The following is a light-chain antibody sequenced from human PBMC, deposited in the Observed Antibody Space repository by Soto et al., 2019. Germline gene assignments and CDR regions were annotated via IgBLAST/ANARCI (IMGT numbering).Light chain of an antibody. V-gene: IGLV2-14*01. Sequence: QSALTQPASVSGSPGQSITISCTGTSSDVGGYNYISWYQQHPGKAPKLLIYDVSNRPSGVSSRFSGSKSGNTASLTISGLQAEDEADYYCSSYARRSTGGVFGGGTKLTVL. CDR2: DVS. CDR3: SSYARRSTGGV. CDR1: SSDVGGYNY. J-gene: IGLJ3*02.